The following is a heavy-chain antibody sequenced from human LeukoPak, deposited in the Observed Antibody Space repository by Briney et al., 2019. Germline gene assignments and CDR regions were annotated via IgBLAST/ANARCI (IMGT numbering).Heavy chain of an antibody. CDR2: MSPSSGNT. V-gene: IGHV1-8*01. Sequence: ASVKVSCKASAYIFTTYDINWVRQAPGQGPEWLGWMSPSSGNTGLAQKFQGRVTMTRDTSTSTVYMELSSLRSEDTVVYYCARDDSSSWTFDYWGQGTLVTVSS. J-gene: IGHJ4*02. CDR1: AYIFTTYD. D-gene: IGHD6-13*01. CDR3: ARDDSSSWTFDY.